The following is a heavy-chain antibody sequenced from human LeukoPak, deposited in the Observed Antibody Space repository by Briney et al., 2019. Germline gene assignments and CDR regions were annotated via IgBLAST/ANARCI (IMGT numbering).Heavy chain of an antibody. V-gene: IGHV4-34*01. J-gene: IGHJ4*02. CDR1: GGSFSGYY. Sequence: SETLSLTCAVYGGSFSGYYWSWIRQPPGKGLEWIGEINHSGSTNYNPSLKSRVTISVDTSKNQFSLKLSSVTAADTAVYYCAGAYCGGDCYLQPPVYWGQGTLVTVSP. CDR2: INHSGST. CDR3: AGAYCGGDCYLQPPVY. D-gene: IGHD2-21*02.